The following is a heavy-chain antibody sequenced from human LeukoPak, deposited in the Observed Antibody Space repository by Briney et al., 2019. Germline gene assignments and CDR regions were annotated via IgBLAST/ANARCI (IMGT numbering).Heavy chain of an antibody. CDR1: GFTFSSYG. D-gene: IGHD3-3*01. CDR3: AHTPTYYDFWSGPQYFQH. CDR2: ISYDGSNK. J-gene: IGHJ1*01. Sequence: QAGGSLRLSCAASGFTFSSYGMHWVRQAPGKGLEWVAVISYDGSNKYYADSVKGRFTISRDNSKNTLYLQMNSLRAEDTAVYYCAHTPTYYDFWSGPQYFQHWGQGTLVTVSP. V-gene: IGHV3-30*03.